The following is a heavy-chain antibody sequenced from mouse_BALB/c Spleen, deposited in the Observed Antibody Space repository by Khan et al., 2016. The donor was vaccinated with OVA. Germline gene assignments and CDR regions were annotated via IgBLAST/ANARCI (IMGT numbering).Heavy chain of an antibody. CDR3: RRVEYDSDGGAMDY. V-gene: IGHV1-54*01. Sequence: VQLVESGTELVRPGASVKLSCKTSGYTFTSYWIHWVKQRPGQGLEWIARINPGTGSTNYNEKFKGKATLTADKSSSTAYMQLSSLTSEDSAVYFCRRVEYDSDGGAMDYGGQGTSVTVSS. D-gene: IGHD2-12*01. J-gene: IGHJ4*01. CDR1: GYTFTSYW. CDR2: INPGTGST.